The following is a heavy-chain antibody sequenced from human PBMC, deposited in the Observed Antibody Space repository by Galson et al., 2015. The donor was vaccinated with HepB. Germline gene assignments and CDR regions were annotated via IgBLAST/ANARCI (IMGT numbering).Heavy chain of an antibody. D-gene: IGHD6-19*01. V-gene: IGHV3-66*01. J-gene: IGHJ5*02. Sequence: SLRLSCAASGFTVSSNYMSWVRQAPGKGLEWVSVIYSGGSTYYADSVKGRFTISRDNSKNTLYLQMNSLRAEDTAVYYCAKNDVYSSGWLNWFDPWGQGTLVTVSS. CDR3: AKNDVYSSGWLNWFDP. CDR1: GFTVSSNY. CDR2: IYSGGST.